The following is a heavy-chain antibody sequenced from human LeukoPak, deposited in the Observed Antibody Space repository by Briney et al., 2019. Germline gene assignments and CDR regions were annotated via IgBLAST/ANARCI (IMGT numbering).Heavy chain of an antibody. J-gene: IGHJ4*02. CDR1: GYTFSSYY. D-gene: IGHD5-12*01. Sequence: ASVKVSCKASGYTFSSYYLHWVRQAPGRGLEWMGIINPDGGSTTYAQKIQGRVTMTRDMSTSTVYMEVSSLRSEDTAVYYCARAYSDYGGYFDYWGQGTLVTVSS. V-gene: IGHV1-46*01. CDR2: INPDGGST. CDR3: ARAYSDYGGYFDY.